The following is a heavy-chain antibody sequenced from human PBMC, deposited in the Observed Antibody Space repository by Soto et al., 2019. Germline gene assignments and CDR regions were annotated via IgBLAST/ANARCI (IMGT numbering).Heavy chain of an antibody. D-gene: IGHD2-2*01. V-gene: IGHV4-31*03. J-gene: IGHJ4*02. Sequence: PSETLSLTCTVSGGSISSGGYYWSWIRQHPGKGLEWIGYIYYSGSTYYNPSLKSRVTISVDTSKNQFSLKLSSVTAADTAVYYCARIGGVVPAAYFDYWGREPWSPSPQ. CDR1: GGSISSGGYY. CDR3: ARIGGVVPAAYFDY. CDR2: IYYSGST.